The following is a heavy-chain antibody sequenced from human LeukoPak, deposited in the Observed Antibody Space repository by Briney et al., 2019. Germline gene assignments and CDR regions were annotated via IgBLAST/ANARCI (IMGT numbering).Heavy chain of an antibody. J-gene: IGHJ4*02. CDR2: IRYDGSNK. V-gene: IGHV3-30*02. D-gene: IGHD6-19*01. Sequence: GGSLRLSCAASGFIFSNYGMHWVRQAPGKGLEWVAFIRYDGSNKYYADSVEGRFTISRDNSKSTVYLQMNSLRTEDTAVYYCAKMWSSGWLGDWGQGTLVTVSS. CDR1: GFIFSNYG. CDR3: AKMWSSGWLGD.